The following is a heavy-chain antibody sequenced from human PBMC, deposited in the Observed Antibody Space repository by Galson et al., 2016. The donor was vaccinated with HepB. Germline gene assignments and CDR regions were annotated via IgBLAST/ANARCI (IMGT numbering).Heavy chain of an antibody. J-gene: IGHJ5*02. Sequence: TLSLTCTVSGGSISSGGYYWSWIRQHPGKGLEWIGYIHDSGSTYYNPSLKSRLTLSVDMSKNHFSMDLSSVTAADTAMYYCARHGDTAMATRTWFDPWGQGTLVTVSS. V-gene: IGHV4-31*03. D-gene: IGHD5-18*01. CDR1: GGSISSGGYY. CDR3: ARHGDTAMATRTWFDP. CDR2: IHDSGST.